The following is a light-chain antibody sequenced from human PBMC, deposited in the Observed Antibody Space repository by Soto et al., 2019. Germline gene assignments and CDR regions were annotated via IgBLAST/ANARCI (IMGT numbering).Light chain of an antibody. V-gene: IGKV1-33*01. CDR2: DAS. CDR1: QDINNS. J-gene: IGKJ4*01. CDR3: QQFDNLPLT. Sequence: DIQMTQSLSSLSASVGDRVTRTCQANQDINNSLNWYQQRPGEAPKLLIYDASILEAGVPSRFSGSGFGTTFTLTISSLQPEDFATYYCQQFDNLPLTFGGGTKVELK.